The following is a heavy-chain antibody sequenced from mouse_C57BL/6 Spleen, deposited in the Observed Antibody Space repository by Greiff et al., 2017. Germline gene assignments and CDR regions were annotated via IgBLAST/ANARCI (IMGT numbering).Heavy chain of an antibody. J-gene: IGHJ3*01. Sequence: VQLQQSGPELVKPGASVKISCKASGYSFTGYYMNWVKQSPEKSLEWIGEINPSTGGTTYNQKFKAKATLTVDKSSSTAYMQLKSLTSEDSAVYYCAQKGNYDYSAWFAYWGQGTLVTVSA. CDR3: AQKGNYDYSAWFAY. CDR1: GYSFTGYY. CDR2: INPSTGGT. V-gene: IGHV1-42*01. D-gene: IGHD2-4*01.